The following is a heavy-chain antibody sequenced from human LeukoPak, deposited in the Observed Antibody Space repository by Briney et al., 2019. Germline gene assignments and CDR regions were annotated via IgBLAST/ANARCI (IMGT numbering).Heavy chain of an antibody. CDR1: GGSISSYY. CDR3: ARWNDNECSSSGFDY. D-gene: IGHD6-6*01. V-gene: IGHV4-59*08. Sequence: SETLSLTCTVSGGSISSYYWSWIRQPPGKGLEWIGYIYYSGSTNYNPSLKSRVTISVDTSKNQFSLKLSSVTAADTAVYYCARWNDNECSSSGFDYWGQGTLVTVSS. CDR2: IYYSGST. J-gene: IGHJ4*02.